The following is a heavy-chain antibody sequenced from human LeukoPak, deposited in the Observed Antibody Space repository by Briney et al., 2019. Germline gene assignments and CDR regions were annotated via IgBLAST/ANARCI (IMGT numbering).Heavy chain of an antibody. CDR1: GGSISSGGYY. CDR3: ARVPSLSNYFDY. Sequence: EPSETLSLTCTVSGGSISSGGYYWSWIRQHPGKGLEWIGYIYYSGSTYYNPSLKSRVTISVDTSKDQFSLKLSSVTAADTAVYYCARVPSLSNYFDYWGQGTLVTVSS. D-gene: IGHD6-6*01. J-gene: IGHJ4*02. V-gene: IGHV4-31*03. CDR2: IYYSGST.